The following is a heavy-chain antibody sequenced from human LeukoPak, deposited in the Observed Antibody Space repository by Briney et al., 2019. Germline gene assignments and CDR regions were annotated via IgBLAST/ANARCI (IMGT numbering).Heavy chain of an antibody. D-gene: IGHD1-1*01. V-gene: IGHV1-46*01. Sequence: ASVKVSCKAAGYTFTTYYMHWVRQAPGQGLEWMGTINPCGGSTSYAQKFQGRVTMTRDTSTSTVYMELSSLRSEDTAVYYCARGGRGEGTGTTRVAFDIWGQGTMVTVSS. CDR2: INPCGGST. CDR1: GYTFTTYY. CDR3: ARGGRGEGTGTTRVAFDI. J-gene: IGHJ3*02.